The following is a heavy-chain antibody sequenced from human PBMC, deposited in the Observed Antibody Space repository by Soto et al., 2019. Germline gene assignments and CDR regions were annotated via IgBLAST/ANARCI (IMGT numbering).Heavy chain of an antibody. Sequence: QVQLVESGGGVVQPGRSLRLSCAASGFTFSSYGMHWVRQAPGKGLEWVAVISYDGSNKYYADSVKGRFTISRDNSKNTLYLQMNSLRAEDTAVYYCEAGSKGAAAQPGVYWGQGTLVTVSS. J-gene: IGHJ4*02. CDR1: GFTFSSYG. CDR2: ISYDGSNK. V-gene: IGHV3-30*03. CDR3: EAGSKGAAAQPGVY. D-gene: IGHD6-13*01.